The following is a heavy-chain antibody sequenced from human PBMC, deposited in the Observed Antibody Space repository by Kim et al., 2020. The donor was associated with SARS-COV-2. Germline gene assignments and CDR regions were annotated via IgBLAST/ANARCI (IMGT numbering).Heavy chain of an antibody. J-gene: IGHJ4*02. Sequence: STNYNPSLKGRATISLATPKNQFSRRLNSVTAADTAVYYCATYGGNSGFDYWGQGTLVTVSS. CDR3: ATYGGNSGFDY. CDR2: ST. V-gene: IGHV4-59*01. D-gene: IGHD4-17*01.